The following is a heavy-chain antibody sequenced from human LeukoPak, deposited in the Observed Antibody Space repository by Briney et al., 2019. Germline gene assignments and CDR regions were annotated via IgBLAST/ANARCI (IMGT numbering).Heavy chain of an antibody. Sequence: GGSLRLSCAASGFTFSSYAMHWVRQAPGKGLEWVAVISYDGSNKYYADSVKGRFTISRDNSKNTLHLQMNSLRAEDTAVYYCARDYRGWQQLVQDAFDIWGQGTMVTVSS. J-gene: IGHJ3*02. CDR2: ISYDGSNK. D-gene: IGHD6-13*01. CDR1: GFTFSSYA. CDR3: ARDYRGWQQLVQDAFDI. V-gene: IGHV3-30-3*01.